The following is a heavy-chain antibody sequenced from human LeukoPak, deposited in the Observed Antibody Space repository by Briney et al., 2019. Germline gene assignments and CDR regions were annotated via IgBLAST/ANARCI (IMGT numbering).Heavy chain of an antibody. CDR3: ARVGIAVAGHYFDY. V-gene: IGHV1-69*13. CDR2: IIPIFGTA. CDR1: GGTFSSYA. D-gene: IGHD6-19*01. J-gene: IGHJ4*02. Sequence: SVYVSCKASGGTFSSYAISWVRQAPGQGLEWMGGIIPIFGTANYAQKFQGRVTITADESTSTAYMELSSLRSEDTAVYYCARVGIAVAGHYFDYWGQGTLVTVSS.